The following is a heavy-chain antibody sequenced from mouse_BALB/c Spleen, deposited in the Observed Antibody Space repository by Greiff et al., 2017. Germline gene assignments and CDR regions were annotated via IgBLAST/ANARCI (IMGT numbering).Heavy chain of an antibody. CDR3: ARQGFYGNFDY. J-gene: IGHJ2*01. CDR2: ISNGGGST. Sequence: DVMLVESGGGLVQPGGSLKLSCAASGFTFSSYTMSWVRQTPEKRLEWVAYISNGGGSTYYPDTVKGRFTISRDNAKNTLYLQMSSLKSEDTAMYYCARQGFYGNFDYWGQGTTLTASS. CDR1: GFTFSSYT. D-gene: IGHD2-1*01. V-gene: IGHV5-12-2*01.